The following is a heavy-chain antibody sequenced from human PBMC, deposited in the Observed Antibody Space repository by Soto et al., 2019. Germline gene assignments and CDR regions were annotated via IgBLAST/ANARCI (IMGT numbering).Heavy chain of an antibody. Sequence: QVQLQESGPGLVKPSETLSLTCTVSGGPISSYYWSWIRQPPGKGLEWIGYIYYSGSTNYNPSLKSRVTISVDTSKNQFSLKLISVTAADTAVYYCARGRRNYDSSGYYERDAEYFQHWGQGTLVTVSS. D-gene: IGHD3-22*01. CDR3: ARGRRNYDSSGYYERDAEYFQH. V-gene: IGHV4-59*01. CDR1: GGPISSYY. J-gene: IGHJ1*01. CDR2: IYYSGST.